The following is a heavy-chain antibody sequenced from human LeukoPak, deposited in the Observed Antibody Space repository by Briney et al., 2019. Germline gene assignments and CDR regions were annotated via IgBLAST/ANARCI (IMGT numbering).Heavy chain of an antibody. Sequence: GGSLRLSCGTSGFTLSDSWMSWFRQAPGQGLEWVASIKDDGSDKYYLDSVRGRFTISRDNAEDSLYLQLDDLRAEDTAVYYCVRVGPPNAGSFDLWGQGTLVTVSS. CDR2: IKDDGSDK. CDR1: GFTLSDSW. D-gene: IGHD3-10*01. CDR3: VRVGPPNAGSFDL. V-gene: IGHV3-7*04. J-gene: IGHJ4*02.